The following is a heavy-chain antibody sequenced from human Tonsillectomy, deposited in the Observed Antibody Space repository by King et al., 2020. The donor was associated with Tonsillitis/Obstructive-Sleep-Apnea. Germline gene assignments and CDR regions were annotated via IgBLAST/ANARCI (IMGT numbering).Heavy chain of an antibody. CDR2: ISYDGSDK. CDR3: ARDSYYYDSSGHYTPLL. Sequence: VQLVESGGGVVQPGRSLRLSCAASGFTFSSYAMHWVRQAPGKGLEWVAVISYDGSDKYYADSVKGRFTISRDNSKNTLYLQMNSLRAEDTAAYYCARDSYYYDSSGHYTPLLWGQGTLVNVSS. CDR1: GFTFSSYA. J-gene: IGHJ4*02. V-gene: IGHV3-30*04. D-gene: IGHD3-22*01.